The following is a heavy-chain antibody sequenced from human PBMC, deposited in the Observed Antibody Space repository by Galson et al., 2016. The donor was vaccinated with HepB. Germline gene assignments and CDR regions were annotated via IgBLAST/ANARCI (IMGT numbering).Heavy chain of an antibody. CDR1: GYTFTDYY. CDR3: ARGGIEWWELRD. Sequence: SVKVSCKASGYTFTDYYFNWVRQAPGQGLEWMGWINPHSGVTKYTQRFQGRVTMTRDTSISTAYLELSRLKYDDTAVYYCARGGIEWWELRDWGQGTLVTVSP. J-gene: IGHJ4*02. D-gene: IGHD1-26*01. V-gene: IGHV1-2*02. CDR2: INPHSGVT.